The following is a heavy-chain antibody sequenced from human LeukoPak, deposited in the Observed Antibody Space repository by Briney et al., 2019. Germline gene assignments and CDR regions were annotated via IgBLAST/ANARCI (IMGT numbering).Heavy chain of an antibody. V-gene: IGHV3-7*01. Sequence: GGSLRLSCTVSGFTFSNYWMSWVRQTPGKGLEWVANIEQDGSEKWYVDSVKGRFTISRDNAKTSLYLQMNSLRAEDTAVYYCARDLSGVTGYTYGRGIDYWGQGTLVTVSS. CDR3: ARDLSGVTGYTYGRGIDY. D-gene: IGHD5-18*01. CDR2: IEQDGSEK. J-gene: IGHJ4*02. CDR1: GFTFSNYW.